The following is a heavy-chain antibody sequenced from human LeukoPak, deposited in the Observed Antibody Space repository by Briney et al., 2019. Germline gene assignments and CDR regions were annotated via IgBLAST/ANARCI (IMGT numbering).Heavy chain of an antibody. Sequence: SETLSLTCAVYGGSFSGYYWSWIRQPPGKGLEWIGEINHSGSTNYSPSLKSRVTISVDTSKNQFSLKLSSVTAADTAVYYCARKSRFCSSTSCYYWFDPWGQGTLVTVSS. V-gene: IGHV4-34*01. CDR2: INHSGST. J-gene: IGHJ5*02. D-gene: IGHD2-2*01. CDR1: GGSFSGYY. CDR3: ARKSRFCSSTSCYYWFDP.